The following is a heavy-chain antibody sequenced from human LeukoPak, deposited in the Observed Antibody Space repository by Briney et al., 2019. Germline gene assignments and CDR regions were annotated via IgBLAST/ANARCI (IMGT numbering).Heavy chain of an antibody. CDR1: GFIFSSYE. J-gene: IGHJ4*02. Sequence: GGSLRLSCAASGFIFSSYEMNWVRQAPGKGLEWVSYISSSGSTIYYADSVKGRFTISRDNSKNTLYLQMNSLRAEDTAVYYCAKSGYDDYVDFDFWGQGTLVTVSS. CDR2: ISSSGSTI. D-gene: IGHD5-12*01. CDR3: AKSGYDDYVDFDF. V-gene: IGHV3-48*03.